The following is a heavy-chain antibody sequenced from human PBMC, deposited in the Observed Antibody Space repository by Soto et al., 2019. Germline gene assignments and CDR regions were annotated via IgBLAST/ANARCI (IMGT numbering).Heavy chain of an antibody. CDR1: GFSLSNARMG. V-gene: IGHV2-26*01. D-gene: IGHD6-13*01. Sequence: SGPTLVNPTETLTLTCTVSGFSLSNARMGVSWIRQPPGKALEWLAHIFSNDEKSYSTSLKSRLTISKDTSKSQVVLTMTNMDPVDTATYYCARMLAGYSSSWFIDYWGQGTLVTVSS. CDR2: IFSNDEK. CDR3: ARMLAGYSSSWFIDY. J-gene: IGHJ4*02.